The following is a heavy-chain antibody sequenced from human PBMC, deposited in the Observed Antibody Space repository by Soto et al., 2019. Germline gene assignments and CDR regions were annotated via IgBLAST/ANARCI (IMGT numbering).Heavy chain of an antibody. CDR3: AKDLRLTTITTVGD. CDR2: ISYDGNNK. V-gene: IGHV3-30*18. D-gene: IGHD4-17*01. CDR1: GFIFSTYG. J-gene: IGHJ4*02. Sequence: QVQLVESGGGVVQPGRSLRLSCAASGFIFSTYGMHWVRQAPGKGLEWLSVISYDGNNKYYADSVKGRFTISRDNSKNTLWLQMDSRRTEDTAVYYCAKDLRLTTITTVGDWGQGTLVTVSS.